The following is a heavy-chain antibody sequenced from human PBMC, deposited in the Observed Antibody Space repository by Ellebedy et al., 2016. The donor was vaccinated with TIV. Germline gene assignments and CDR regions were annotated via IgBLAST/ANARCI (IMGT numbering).Heavy chain of an antibody. V-gene: IGHV3-23*01. CDR3: AKDRRAYSSSWYDTFDF. CDR2: ITESGGNT. Sequence: PGGSLRLSCAASGLTFSSHAMSWVRQAPGKGLEWVSSITESGGNTYYADSVKGRFTISRDNSKNTVYLQMNSLKTEDTAVYYCAKDRRAYSSSWYDTFDFWGQGTMVTVSS. J-gene: IGHJ3*01. D-gene: IGHD6-13*01. CDR1: GLTFSSHA.